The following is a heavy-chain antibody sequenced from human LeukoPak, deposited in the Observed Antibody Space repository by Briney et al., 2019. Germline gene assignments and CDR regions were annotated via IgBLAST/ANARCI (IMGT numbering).Heavy chain of an antibody. D-gene: IGHD3-22*01. J-gene: IGHJ4*02. CDR3: ARGSTYYDSSGQVPFDY. Sequence: GRSLRLSCAASGFTFSNSVMHWVRQAPGKGLEWVAVISYDGSNKYYADSVKGRFTISRDNGKNTLYLQMNSLRAEDTAVYYCARGSTYYDSSGQVPFDYWGQGTLVTVSS. CDR1: GFTFSNSV. V-gene: IGHV3-30-3*01. CDR2: ISYDGSNK.